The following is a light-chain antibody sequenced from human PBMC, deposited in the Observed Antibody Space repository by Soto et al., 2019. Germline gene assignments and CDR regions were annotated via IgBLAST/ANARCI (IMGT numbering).Light chain of an antibody. Sequence: VMTQSPATLSLSPGESVTLSCRASQGIGDTLAWYHHKPAQTPSLLIYDTSTRATSVAARFSGRRSGPESTTTISRVPSEVAAIYYCQPYNHSPLTFGGGTRVESK. J-gene: IGKJ4*01. CDR2: DTS. V-gene: IGKV3-15*01. CDR1: QGIGDT. CDR3: QPYNHSPLT.